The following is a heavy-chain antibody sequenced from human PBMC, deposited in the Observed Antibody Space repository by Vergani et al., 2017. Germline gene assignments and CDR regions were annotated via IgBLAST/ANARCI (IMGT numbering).Heavy chain of an antibody. V-gene: IGHV3-7*01. CDR3: AREDPNYYGSGSYPGY. CDR1: GFTFSSYW. CDR2: IKQDGSET. Sequence: EVQLVESGGGLVQPGGSLRLSCAASGFTFSSYWMSWVRQAPGKGLEWVANIKQDGSETYYVDSVKGRFTISRDNAKNSLYLQMNSLRAEDTAVYYCAREDPNYYGSGSYPGYWGQGTLVTVSS. J-gene: IGHJ4*02. D-gene: IGHD3-10*01.